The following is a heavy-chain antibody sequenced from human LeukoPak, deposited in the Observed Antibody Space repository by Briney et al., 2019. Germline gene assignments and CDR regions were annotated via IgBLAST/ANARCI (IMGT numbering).Heavy chain of an antibody. J-gene: IGHJ4*02. Sequence: PGRSLRLSCAASGFTFSTYAMSWVRQAPGKGLEWVSAISGSGGSTYYADSVKGRFTISRDNSKNTLYLQMNSLRAEDTAVYYCAKERRSSCYYDYWGQGTLVTVSS. D-gene: IGHD3-22*01. CDR3: AKERRSSCYYDY. V-gene: IGHV3-23*01. CDR1: GFTFSTYA. CDR2: ISGSGGST.